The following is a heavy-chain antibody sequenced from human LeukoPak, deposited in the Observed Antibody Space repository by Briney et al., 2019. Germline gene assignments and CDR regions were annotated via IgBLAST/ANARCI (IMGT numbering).Heavy chain of an antibody. D-gene: IGHD3-22*01. CDR3: ARVAYYDTWKSHFDY. CDR2: ISAYNGNT. J-gene: IGHJ4*02. V-gene: IGHV1-18*01. Sequence: ASVKVSCKASRYTFTSYGISWVRQAPGQGLEGMGWISAYNGNTNYAQKLQGRVTMTTDTSTSTAYMELRSLRSDDTAVYYCARVAYYDTWKSHFDYWGQGTLVTVSS. CDR1: RYTFTSYG.